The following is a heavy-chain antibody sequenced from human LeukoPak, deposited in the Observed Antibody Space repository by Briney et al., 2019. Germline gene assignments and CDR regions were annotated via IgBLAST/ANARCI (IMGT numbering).Heavy chain of an antibody. D-gene: IGHD3-22*01. V-gene: IGHV4-4*07. J-gene: IGHJ5*02. CDR2: IYTSGST. CDR1: GGSISSYY. CDR3: ARDWDYYDSSGHGNNWFDP. Sequence: NPSETLSLTCTVSGGSISSYYWSWIRQPAGKGLEWIGRIYTSGSTNYNPSLKSRVTMSVDTSKNQFSLKLSSVTAADTAVYYCARDWDYYDSSGHGNNWFDPWGQGTLVTVSS.